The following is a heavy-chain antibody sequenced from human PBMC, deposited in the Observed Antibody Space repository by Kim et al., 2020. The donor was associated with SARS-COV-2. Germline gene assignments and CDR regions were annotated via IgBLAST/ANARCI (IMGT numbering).Heavy chain of an antibody. J-gene: IGHJ6*02. Sequence: ASVKVSCKASGYTFTGYYMHWVRQAPGQGLEWMGWINPNSGGTNYAQKFQGRVTMTRDTSISTAYMELSRLRSDDTGVYYCARDAAAGLYYYYYGMDVWGQGTTVTVSS. CDR1: GYTFTGYY. CDR3: ARDAAAGLYYYYYGMDV. CDR2: INPNSGGT. V-gene: IGHV1-2*02. D-gene: IGHD6-13*01.